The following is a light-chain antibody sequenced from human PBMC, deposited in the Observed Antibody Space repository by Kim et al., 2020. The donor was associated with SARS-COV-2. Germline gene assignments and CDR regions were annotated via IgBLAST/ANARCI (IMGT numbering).Light chain of an antibody. CDR1: VSSIESNY. CDR2: RDI. Sequence: SELTQPPSASGTPGQSVTVSCSGAVSSIESNYVSWYQQVPGRAPKLLIYRDILRPSGVPDRFSGSKSDHSASLAITGLRSADEALYFCASWDASLSEYVFGPRSKVTVL. J-gene: IGLJ1*01. V-gene: IGLV1-47*01. CDR3: ASWDASLSEYV.